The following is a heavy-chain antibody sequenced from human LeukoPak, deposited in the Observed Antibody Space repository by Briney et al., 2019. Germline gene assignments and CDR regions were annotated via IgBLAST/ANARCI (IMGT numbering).Heavy chain of an antibody. D-gene: IGHD2-2*01. J-gene: IGHJ6*03. V-gene: IGHV3-23*01. CDR1: GFTFSSYA. CDR2: ISGSGGST. CDR3: AKLYPSCYACHDYYYYYMDA. Sequence: GGSLRLSCAASGFTFSSYAMSWVRQAPGKGLEWVSAISGSGGSTYYADFVKGRFTISRDNSKNTLYLQMNSLRAEDTAVYYCAKLYPSCYACHDYYYYYMDAWGKGTTVTVSS.